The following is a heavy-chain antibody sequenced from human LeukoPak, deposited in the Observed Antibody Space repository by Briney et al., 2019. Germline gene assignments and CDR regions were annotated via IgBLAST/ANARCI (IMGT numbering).Heavy chain of an antibody. V-gene: IGHV4-34*01. J-gene: IGHJ4*02. Sequence: SETLSLTCAVYGGSFSGYYWSWIRQPPGKGLEWIGSIYYSGSTYYNPSLKSRVTISVDTSKNQFSLKLSSVTAADTAVYYCARDPAVPYSSGYVDYWGQGTLVTVSS. CDR2: IYYSGST. CDR1: GGSFSGYY. D-gene: IGHD3-22*01. CDR3: ARDPAVPYSSGYVDY.